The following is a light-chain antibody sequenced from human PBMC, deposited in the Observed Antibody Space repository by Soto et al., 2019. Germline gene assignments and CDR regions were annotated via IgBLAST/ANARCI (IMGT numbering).Light chain of an antibody. CDR1: QSVSSTY. V-gene: IGKV3-20*01. CDR2: GAS. Sequence: EIVLTQSPGTLSLFPGERATFSCRASQSVSSTYLAWCQQKPGHAPRLLIYGASTRATGIPDRFSGSGSGTDFPLTISRLEPEDLAVYYCQQYGSSPRTFGQGTKVEIK. CDR3: QQYGSSPRT. J-gene: IGKJ1*01.